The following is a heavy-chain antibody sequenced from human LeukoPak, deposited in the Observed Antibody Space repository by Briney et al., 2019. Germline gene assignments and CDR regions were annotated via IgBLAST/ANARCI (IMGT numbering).Heavy chain of an antibody. J-gene: IGHJ3*02. D-gene: IGHD5-24*01. Sequence: GGSLRLSCAASGFTVSSNYMDWVRQAPGKGLEWVGRSRNKANSYTTQYAPSVKGRFTVSRDDSQNSLYLQMNSLQTEDTAMYYCARGLNSFDIWGQGTMVSVSS. CDR3: ARGLNSFDI. CDR2: SRNKANSYTT. V-gene: IGHV3-72*01. CDR1: GFTVSSNY.